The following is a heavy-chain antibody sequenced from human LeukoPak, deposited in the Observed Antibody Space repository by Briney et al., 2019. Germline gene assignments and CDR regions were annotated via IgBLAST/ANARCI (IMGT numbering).Heavy chain of an antibody. V-gene: IGHV3-11*04. CDR2: ISSSGSTI. Sequence: PGGSLRLSCAASGFTFSDHYMDWVRQAPGKGLEWVSYISSSGSTIYYADSVKGRFIGSRDNTKNSLYLQMNSLRAEDTAIYYCARDLRIVSGSYLDYWGQGTLVTVSS. D-gene: IGHD1-26*01. CDR1: GFTFSDHY. CDR3: ARDLRIVSGSYLDY. J-gene: IGHJ4*02.